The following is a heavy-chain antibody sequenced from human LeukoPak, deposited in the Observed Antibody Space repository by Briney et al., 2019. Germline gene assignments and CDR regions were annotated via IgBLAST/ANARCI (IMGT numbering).Heavy chain of an antibody. J-gene: IGHJ4*02. V-gene: IGHV3-53*01. CDR2: IYSGGST. D-gene: IGHD6-13*01. CDR1: GFTVSSNY. Sequence: GGSLRLSCAASGFTVSSNYMSWVRQAPGKGLEWVSVIYSGGSTYYADSVKGRFTISRDNSKNTLYLQMNSLRAEDAAVYYCAREAAAGSLMAWGQGTLVTVSS. CDR3: AREAAAGSLMA.